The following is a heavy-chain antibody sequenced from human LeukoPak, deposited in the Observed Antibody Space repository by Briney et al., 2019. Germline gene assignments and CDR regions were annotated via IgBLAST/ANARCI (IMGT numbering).Heavy chain of an antibody. Sequence: TGGSLRLSCAASGFTFSDYYMSWIRQAPGKGLEWVSYISSSSSYTNYADSVKGRFTISRDSAKNSLYLQMNSLRAEDTAVYYCARGGYDYVWGSSSYDYWGQGTLVTVSS. V-gene: IGHV3-11*06. CDR3: ARGGYDYVWGSSSYDY. CDR2: ISSSSSYT. J-gene: IGHJ4*02. D-gene: IGHD3-16*01. CDR1: GFTFSDYY.